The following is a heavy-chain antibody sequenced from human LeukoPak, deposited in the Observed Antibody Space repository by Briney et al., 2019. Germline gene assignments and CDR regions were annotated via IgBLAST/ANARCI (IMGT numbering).Heavy chain of an antibody. CDR1: GYTFTGYY. CDR3: AKGMGYRYGPLNGHYFDY. Sequence: ASVKVSCKASGYTFTGYYMHWVRQAPGQGLEWMGWINPNSGGTNYAQKFQGRVTMTRDTSISTAYMELSSLRADDTAVYYCAKGMGYRYGPLNGHYFDYWGQGTLVTVSS. D-gene: IGHD5-18*01. V-gene: IGHV1-2*02. J-gene: IGHJ4*02. CDR2: INPNSGGT.